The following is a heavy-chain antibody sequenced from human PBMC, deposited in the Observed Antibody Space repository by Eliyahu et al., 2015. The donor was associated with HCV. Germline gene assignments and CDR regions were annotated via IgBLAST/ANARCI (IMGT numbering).Heavy chain of an antibody. Sequence: QVQLQESGPGLVKPSETLSLTCTVSGGSITXYYWSWXRLPPGKGLEWIGYXHYXGSXNYXPSLKSRVTISVDTSKNQFSLNLTSVTAADTAVYYCASGGGGIAVAGTGGWFDPWGQGTLVTVSS. CDR1: GGSITXYY. V-gene: IGHV4-59*01. CDR3: ASGGGGIAVAGTGGWFDP. J-gene: IGHJ5*02. CDR2: XHYXGSX. D-gene: IGHD6-19*01.